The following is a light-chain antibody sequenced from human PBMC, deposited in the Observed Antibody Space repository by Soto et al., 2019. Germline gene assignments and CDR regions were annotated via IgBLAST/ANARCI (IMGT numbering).Light chain of an antibody. J-gene: IGLJ2*01. Sequence: QSVLTQPASVSGSPGQSITISCTGTNSDLGGYKCVSWYQQHPGKAPKLVLYEVNNRPSGVSNRFSGSKSGNTASLTISGLQAEDEADYYCSLYTATRVFGGGTKLTVL. CDR2: EVN. CDR1: NSDLGGYKC. V-gene: IGLV2-14*01. CDR3: SLYTATRV.